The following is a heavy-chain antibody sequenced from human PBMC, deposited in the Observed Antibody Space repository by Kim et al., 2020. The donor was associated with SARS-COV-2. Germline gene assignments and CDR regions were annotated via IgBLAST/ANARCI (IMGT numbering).Heavy chain of an antibody. CDR2: IYYSGST. CDR1: GGSISSSSYY. D-gene: IGHD1-1*01. J-gene: IGHJ4*02. V-gene: IGHV4-39*01. CDR3: ARLPIKQPPHY. Sequence: SETLSLTCTVSGGSISSSSYYWGWIRQPPGKGLEWIGSIYYSGSTYYNPSLKSRVTISVDTSKNQFSLKLSSLTAADTAVYYCARLPIKQPPHYWGQGTL.